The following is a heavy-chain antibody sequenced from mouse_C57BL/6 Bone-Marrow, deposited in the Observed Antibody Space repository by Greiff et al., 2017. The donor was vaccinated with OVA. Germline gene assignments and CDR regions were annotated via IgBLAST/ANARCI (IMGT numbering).Heavy chain of an antibody. D-gene: IGHD1-1*01. V-gene: IGHV14-4*01. Sequence: VQLQQSGAELVRPGASVKLSCTASGFNIKDDYMHWVKQRPEQGLEWIGWIDPEIGDTEYASKFQGKATITADTSSNTAYLQLSSLTSEDTAVYSCASLGYYGSSFDYWGQGTTLTVSS. CDR1: GFNIKDDY. CDR2: IDPEIGDT. CDR3: ASLGYYGSSFDY. J-gene: IGHJ2*01.